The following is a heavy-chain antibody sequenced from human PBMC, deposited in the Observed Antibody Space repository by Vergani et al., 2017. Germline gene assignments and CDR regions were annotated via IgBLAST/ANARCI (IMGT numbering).Heavy chain of an antibody. D-gene: IGHD3-10*01. CDR2: IKQDGSEK. V-gene: IGHV3-7*01. CDR3: AKDLHYYGSGSYFSAHFDY. J-gene: IGHJ4*02. CDR1: GFTFSSYW. Sequence: EVQLVESGGGLVQPGGSLRLSCAASGFTFSSYWMSWVRQAPGKGLEWVANIKQDGSEKYYVDSVKGRFTISRDNAKNSLYLQMNSLRAEDTAVYYCAKDLHYYGSGSYFSAHFDYWGQGTLVTVSS.